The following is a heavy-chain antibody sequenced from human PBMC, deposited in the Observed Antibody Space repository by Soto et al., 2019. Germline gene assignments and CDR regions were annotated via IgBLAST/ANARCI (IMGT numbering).Heavy chain of an antibody. V-gene: IGHV1-69*12. CDR3: AREGGSGNYRYYAMDV. CDR2: IIPIFGTA. Sequence: QVQLVQSGAEVKKPGSSVKVSCKASGGTFSSYAISWLRQAPGQGLEWMGGIIPIFGTANYAQKFQGRVTITADESTSTAYMELSSLRSEDTAVYYCAREGGSGNYRYYAMDVWGQGTTVTVSS. J-gene: IGHJ6*02. CDR1: GGTFSSYA. D-gene: IGHD3-10*01.